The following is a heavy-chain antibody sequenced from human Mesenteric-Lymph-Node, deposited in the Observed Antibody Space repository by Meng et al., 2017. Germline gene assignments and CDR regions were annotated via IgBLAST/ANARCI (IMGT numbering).Heavy chain of an antibody. J-gene: IGHJ4*02. V-gene: IGHV3-11*04. Sequence: LSLTCTVSGASISSGRYYWGWIRQPPGKGLEWVSYISSSGSTLYYADSVKGRFTISRDNAKNSLYLQMNSLRAEDTAVYYCARDREVVAATWGIWDYWGQGTLVTVSS. CDR1: GASISSGRYY. CDR3: ARDREVVAATWGIWDY. CDR2: ISSSGSTL. D-gene: IGHD2-15*01.